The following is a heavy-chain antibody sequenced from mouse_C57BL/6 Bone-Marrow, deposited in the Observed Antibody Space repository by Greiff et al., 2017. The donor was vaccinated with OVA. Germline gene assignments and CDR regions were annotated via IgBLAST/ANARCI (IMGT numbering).Heavy chain of an antibody. CDR3: ARGGNFYYYAMDY. D-gene: IGHD2-1*01. CDR1: GYSITSGYY. CDR2: ISYDGSN. J-gene: IGHJ4*01. Sequence: EVKLQESGPGLVKPSQSLSLTCSVTGYSITSGYYWNWLRQFPGNKLEWMGYISYDGSNNYNPSLKNRISITRDTSKNQFFLKLNSVTTEDTATYYCARGGNFYYYAMDYWGQGTSVTVSS. V-gene: IGHV3-6*01.